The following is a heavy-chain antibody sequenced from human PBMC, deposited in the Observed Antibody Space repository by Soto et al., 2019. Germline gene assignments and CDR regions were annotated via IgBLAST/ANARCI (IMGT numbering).Heavy chain of an antibody. D-gene: IGHD6-19*01. CDR2: INHSGST. CDR3: ARDDRSSGPFDY. Sequence: SETLSLTCAVYGGSFSGYYWSWIRQPPGKGLEWIGEINHSGSTNYNPSLKSRVTISVDTSKNQFSLKLSSVTAADTAVYYCARDDRSSGPFDYWGQGALVTVSS. CDR1: GGSFSGYY. J-gene: IGHJ4*02. V-gene: IGHV4-34*01.